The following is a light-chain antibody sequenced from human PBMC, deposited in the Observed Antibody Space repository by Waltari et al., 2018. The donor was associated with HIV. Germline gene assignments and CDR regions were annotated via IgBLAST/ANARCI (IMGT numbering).Light chain of an antibody. CDR3: SSYAGSTVI. V-gene: IGLV2-8*01. CDR2: EVT. J-gene: IGLJ2*01. CDR1: STDVGAYNY. Sequence: QSALTQPPSASGSPGQSVTISCTGTSTDVGAYNYVSWYQQHSGEAPKLIIYEVTKRPSGVPDCFPGSKSGNAASLAGSWRQAEDEADFYCSSYAGSTVIFGGGTKLTVL.